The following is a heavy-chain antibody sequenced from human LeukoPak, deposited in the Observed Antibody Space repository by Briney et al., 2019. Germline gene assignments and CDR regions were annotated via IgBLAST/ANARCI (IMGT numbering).Heavy chain of an antibody. CDR1: GFTFGSHA. V-gene: IGHV3-23*01. D-gene: IGHD5-18*01. CDR2: IFGSGGSP. Sequence: GGSLRLSCEASGFTFGSHAMYWVRQAPGKGLEWVAGIFGSGGSPHYADSVKGRFTFCRDDPRYTVHLQINSLTDEDTPVYYCGKTTVGYSSGQKPAWPVDYWGQRTLVTVS. CDR3: GKTTVGYSSGQKPAWPVDY. J-gene: IGHJ4*02.